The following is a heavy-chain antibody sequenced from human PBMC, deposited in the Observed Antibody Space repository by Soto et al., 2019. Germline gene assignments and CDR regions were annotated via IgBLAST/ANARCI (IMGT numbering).Heavy chain of an antibody. J-gene: IGHJ6*02. CDR2: INNLGS. CDR3: ARCIRLRFLEWSFAYYYYGMDD. D-gene: IGHD3-3*01. Sequence: SETLSLTCAVSGGSFSGYYWSWIRQPPGKGLEWIGAINNLGSDYNPSLKSRVTIAVDTPKNQFSLQPSSVTAADSAMYYSARCIRLRFLEWSFAYYYYGMDDWGQGPTVTVSS. CDR1: GGSFSGYY. V-gene: IGHV4-34*01.